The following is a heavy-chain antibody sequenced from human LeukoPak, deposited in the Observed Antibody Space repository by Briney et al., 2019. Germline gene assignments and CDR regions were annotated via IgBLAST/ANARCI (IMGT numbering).Heavy chain of an antibody. V-gene: IGHV1-46*01. J-gene: IGHJ6*03. Sequence: GASVKVSCKASGYTFTTDYIHWVRQAPGQGLEWMGIINPSGGSTTYAQKFQGRVIMPGDTSTSTVYMELRSLRSEDTAVYYCARARGSGSYYGHDYYYYYYMDVWGQGTTVTVSS. CDR2: INPSGGST. D-gene: IGHD3-10*01. CDR1: GYTFTTDY. CDR3: ARARGSGSYYGHDYYYYYYMDV.